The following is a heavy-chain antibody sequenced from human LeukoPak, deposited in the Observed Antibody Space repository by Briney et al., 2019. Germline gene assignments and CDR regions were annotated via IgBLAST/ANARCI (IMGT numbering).Heavy chain of an antibody. J-gene: IGHJ3*02. D-gene: IGHD3-16*01. Sequence: PSETLSLTCTVSGESMSGFYWNWIRQPPGKGLEWIGYMHYTGSTNYNPSLKSRVTISIDTSKNQFSLKLSSVTASDTAVYYCARDMGAFHDAFDIWGQGTMVTVSS. CDR2: MHYTGST. V-gene: IGHV4-59*12. CDR3: ARDMGAFHDAFDI. CDR1: GESMSGFY.